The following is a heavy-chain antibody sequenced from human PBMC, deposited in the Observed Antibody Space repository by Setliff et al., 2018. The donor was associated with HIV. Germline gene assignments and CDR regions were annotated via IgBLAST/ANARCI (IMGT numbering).Heavy chain of an antibody. CDR2: INPSGGST. D-gene: IGHD1-26*01. Sequence: ASVKVSCKASGYTFTSYYMHWARQAPGQGLEWMGIINPSGGSTSYAQKFQGRVTMTRDTSTSTAYMELRSLRSDDTAVYYCARVRVGATPLDYWGQGTLVTVSS. V-gene: IGHV1-46*01. CDR1: GYTFTSYY. J-gene: IGHJ4*02. CDR3: ARVRVGATPLDY.